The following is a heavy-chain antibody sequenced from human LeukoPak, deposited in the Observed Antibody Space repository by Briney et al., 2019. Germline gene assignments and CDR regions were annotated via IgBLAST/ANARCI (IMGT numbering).Heavy chain of an antibody. Sequence: PGGSLRLSCAASGFTVSSNYMSWVRQAPGKGLEWVSVIYSGGSTYYADSVKGRFTISRDNSKSTLYLQMNSLRAEDTAVYYCARRYCSSTSCYEFDYWGQGTLVTVSS. CDR2: IYSGGST. CDR3: ARRYCSSTSCYEFDY. V-gene: IGHV3-53*01. D-gene: IGHD2-2*01. J-gene: IGHJ4*02. CDR1: GFTVSSNY.